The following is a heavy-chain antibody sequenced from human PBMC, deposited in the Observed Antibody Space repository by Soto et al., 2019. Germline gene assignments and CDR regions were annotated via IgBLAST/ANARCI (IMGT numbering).Heavy chain of an antibody. D-gene: IGHD6-19*01. J-gene: IGHJ4*02. CDR3: ARDRDYSSGWYGATPDY. CDR1: GFTFSSYW. CDR2: INSDGSST. V-gene: IGHV3-74*01. Sequence: EVQLVESGGGLVQPGGSLRLSCAASGFTFSSYWMHWVRQAPGKGLVWVSRINSDGSSTSYADSVKGRFTISRDNAKNTLYLQMNSLTAEDTAVYYCARDRDYSSGWYGATPDYWGQGTLVTVSS.